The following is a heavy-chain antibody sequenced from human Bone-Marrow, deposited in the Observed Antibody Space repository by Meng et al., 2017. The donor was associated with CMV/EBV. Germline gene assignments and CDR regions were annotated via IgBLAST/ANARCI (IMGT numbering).Heavy chain of an antibody. Sequence: GGSLRLSCAASGFTFSSYAMSWVRQAPGKGLEWVSAISGSGGSTYYADSVKGRFTISRDNSKNTLYLQMNSLRAEDTAVYYCARENYDILTGWDYYYYGMDVWGQGTTVTVSS. CDR1: GFTFSSYA. J-gene: IGHJ6*02. CDR3: ARENYDILTGWDYYYYGMDV. CDR2: ISGSGGST. D-gene: IGHD3-9*01. V-gene: IGHV3-23*01.